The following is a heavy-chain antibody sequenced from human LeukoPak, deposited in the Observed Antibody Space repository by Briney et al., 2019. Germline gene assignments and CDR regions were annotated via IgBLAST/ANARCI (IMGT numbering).Heavy chain of an antibody. CDR2: IIPIFGTA. D-gene: IGHD5-18*01. V-gene: IGHV1-69*13. CDR1: GGTFSSYA. Sequence: SVKVSCKASGGTFSSYAISWVRQAPGQGLEWMGGIIPIFGTANYAQKFQGRVAITADESTSTAYMELSSLRSEDTAVYYCARDTAMVDPYYYYGMDVWGQGTTITVSS. CDR3: ARDTAMVDPYYYYGMDV. J-gene: IGHJ6*02.